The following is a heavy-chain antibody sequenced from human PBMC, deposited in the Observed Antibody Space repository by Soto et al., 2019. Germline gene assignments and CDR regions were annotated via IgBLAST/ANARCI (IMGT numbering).Heavy chain of an antibody. V-gene: IGHV1-69*01. Sequence: QVQLVQSGAEVKKPGSSVKVSCKASGGTFSSYAISWVRQAPGQGLEWMGGFIPIFGTANYAQKFQGRVTITADESTSTAYMELSSLRSEDTAVYYCARGVAGYCSSTSCYSGMDVWGQGTTVTVSS. CDR1: GGTFSSYA. CDR2: FIPIFGTA. D-gene: IGHD2-2*02. J-gene: IGHJ6*02. CDR3: ARGVAGYCSSTSCYSGMDV.